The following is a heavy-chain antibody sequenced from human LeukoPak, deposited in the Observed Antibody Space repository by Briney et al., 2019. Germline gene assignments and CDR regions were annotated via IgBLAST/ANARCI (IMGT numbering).Heavy chain of an antibody. Sequence: GGSLRLSCVASGFTFSNHAMTWVRQAPGKGLEWVSAISADAVDTFYAPSVKGRFTISRDNSKNTLYLQINSLRAEDTAMYYCAKDVWWSVSWGQGILVTVSS. CDR3: AKDVWWSVS. D-gene: IGHD2-8*02. CDR1: GFTFSNHA. J-gene: IGHJ5*02. V-gene: IGHV3-23*01. CDR2: ISADAVDT.